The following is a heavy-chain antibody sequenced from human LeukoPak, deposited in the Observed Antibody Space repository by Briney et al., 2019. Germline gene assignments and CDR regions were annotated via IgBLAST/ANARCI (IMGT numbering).Heavy chain of an antibody. CDR2: MYYSGRS. CDR3: ARQPADGSWRCDH. Sequence: SETLSLTCTVSGGSISSSAYFWGWIRQPPGKGLEWIGSMYYSGRSYYNPSLRSRVTISVDTTNNQLSLKLSSVTAADTAVYHCARQPADGSWRCDHWGQGILVTVFS. V-gene: IGHV4-39*01. D-gene: IGHD5-24*01. CDR1: GGSISSSAYF. J-gene: IGHJ4*02.